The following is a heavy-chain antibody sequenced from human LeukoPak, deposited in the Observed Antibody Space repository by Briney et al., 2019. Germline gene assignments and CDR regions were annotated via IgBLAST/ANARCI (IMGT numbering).Heavy chain of an antibody. Sequence: PSETLSLTCTVSGGSISSYYWNWIRQPAGKGLEWIGRIYTSGSTNYNPSLKSRVTMSVDTSKNQFSLMLSSVTAADTAVYYCARDYVLGKYGSYYYYYMDVWGKGTTVTVSS. J-gene: IGHJ6*03. CDR1: GGSISSYY. CDR3: ARDYVLGKYGSYYYYYMDV. D-gene: IGHD3-16*01. CDR2: IYTSGST. V-gene: IGHV4-4*07.